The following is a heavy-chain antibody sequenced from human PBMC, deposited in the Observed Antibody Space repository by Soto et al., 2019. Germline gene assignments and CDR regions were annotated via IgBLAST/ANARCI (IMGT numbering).Heavy chain of an antibody. Sequence: PGGSLRLSCAASGFTFSDYWMHWVRQAPGKGLEWVSRIKRDGSTTNYADSVKGRFTISRDNAKNTLYLEMSSLRVEDTADYYGARGGINHYYEGVWGKGTTGTVSS. CDR3: ARGGINHYYEGV. J-gene: IGHJ6*03. V-gene: IGHV3-74*01. CDR1: GFTFSDYW. CDR2: IKRDGSTT.